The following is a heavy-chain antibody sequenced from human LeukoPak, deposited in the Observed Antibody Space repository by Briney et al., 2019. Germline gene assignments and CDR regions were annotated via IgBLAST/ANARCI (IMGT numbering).Heavy chain of an antibody. Sequence: ASVKVSCKASGYTFTSYGISWVRQAPGQGLEWMGWISAYNGNTNYAQKLQGRVTMTTDTSTSTAYMELRSLRSNDTAVYYCARASGDIVVVPAAKHYYYYYYMDVWAKGPRSPSP. D-gene: IGHD2-2*01. CDR1: GYTFTSYG. V-gene: IGHV1-18*01. CDR3: ARASGDIVVVPAAKHYYYYYYMDV. J-gene: IGHJ6*03. CDR2: ISAYNGNT.